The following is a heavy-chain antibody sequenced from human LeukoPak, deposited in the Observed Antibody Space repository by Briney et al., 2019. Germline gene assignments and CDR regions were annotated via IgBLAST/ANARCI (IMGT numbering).Heavy chain of an antibody. D-gene: IGHD3-22*01. Sequence: SETLSFTCTVSGGSISSGGYYWSWIRQHPGKGLEWIGYIYYSGSTYYNPSLKSRVTISVDTSKNQFSLKLSSVTAADTAVYYCARDHYDSSGYLFDPWGQGTLVTVSS. J-gene: IGHJ5*02. CDR3: ARDHYDSSGYLFDP. CDR1: GGSISSGGYY. V-gene: IGHV4-31*03. CDR2: IYYSGST.